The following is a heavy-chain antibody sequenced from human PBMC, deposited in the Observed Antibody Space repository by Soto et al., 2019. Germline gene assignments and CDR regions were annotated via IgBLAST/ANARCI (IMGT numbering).Heavy chain of an antibody. J-gene: IGHJ4*02. D-gene: IGHD5-18*01. CDR1: GYTFTSYD. V-gene: IGHV1-8*01. CDR2: VNPNSGDT. Sequence: QVQLVQSGAEVKKPGASVKVSCKSSGYTFTSYDINWVRQAPGQGLEWMGWVNPNSGDTGYARKFQGRVTMTRNTSISTAYMERSSLRSEDTAVYYCARGVGYSYDNGGQGTLVTVSS. CDR3: ARGVGYSYDN.